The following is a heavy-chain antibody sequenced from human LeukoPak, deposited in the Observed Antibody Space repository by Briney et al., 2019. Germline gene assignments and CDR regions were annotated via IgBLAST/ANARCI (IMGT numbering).Heavy chain of an antibody. V-gene: IGHV3-7*03. J-gene: IGHJ4*02. D-gene: IGHD3-9*01. CDR3: TNWLLSGDYFDY. CDR1: GFTFSSYW. CDR2: IKQDGSEK. Sequence: GGSLRLSCAASGFTFSSYWMSWVRQAPGKGLEWVANIKQDGSEKYYVDSVKGRFTISRDNAKNSLYLQMNSLRAEDTAVYYCTNWLLSGDYFDYWGQGTLVTVSS.